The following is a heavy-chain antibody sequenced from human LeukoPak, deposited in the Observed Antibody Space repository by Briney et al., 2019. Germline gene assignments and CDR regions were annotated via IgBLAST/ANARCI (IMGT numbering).Heavy chain of an antibody. CDR1: GFTFSSYW. CDR3: ARGKNSSSWEIYYFDY. D-gene: IGHD6-13*01. Sequence: GGSLRLSCAASGFTFSSYWMSWVRQAPGKGLEWVANIKQDGSEKYYVDSVKGRFTISRDNAKNSLYLQMNSLRAEDTAVYYCARGKNSSSWEIYYFDYWGQGTLVTVSS. J-gene: IGHJ4*02. V-gene: IGHV3-7*01. CDR2: IKQDGSEK.